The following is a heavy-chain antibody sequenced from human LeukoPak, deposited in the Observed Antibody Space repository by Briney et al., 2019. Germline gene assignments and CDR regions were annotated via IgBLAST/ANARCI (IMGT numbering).Heavy chain of an antibody. V-gene: IGHV1-18*01. Sequence: VASVKVSCKASGYTFTSYGISWVRQAPGQGLEWMGWISAYNGNTNYAQKLQGRVTMTTDTSTSTAYMELRSLRSDDTAVYYCARAFGPRYYYGSGGAYYFDYWGQGTLVTVSS. CDR3: ARAFGPRYYYGSGGAYYFDY. CDR2: ISAYNGNT. CDR1: GYTFTSYG. D-gene: IGHD3-10*01. J-gene: IGHJ4*02.